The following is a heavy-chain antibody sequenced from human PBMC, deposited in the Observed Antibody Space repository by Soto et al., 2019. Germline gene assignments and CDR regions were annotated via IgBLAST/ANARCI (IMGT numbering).Heavy chain of an antibody. V-gene: IGHV3-23*01. D-gene: IGHD2-15*01. CDR1: GFTVTSNG. CDR3: AKDGQYPRDYCHY. CDR2: ISPNGQDI. J-gene: IGHJ4*02. Sequence: GGSLRLSCGVSGFTVTSNGVSRVRQAPGKGLERVSAISPNGQDIWYADSVKDSFTISRDISRNTVFLQRDSLRAEDTAVYSGAKDGQYPRDYCHYWGQGTLVTVSS.